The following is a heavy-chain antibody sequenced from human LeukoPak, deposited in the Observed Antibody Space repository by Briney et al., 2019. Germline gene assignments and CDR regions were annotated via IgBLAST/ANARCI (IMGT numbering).Heavy chain of an antibody. V-gene: IGHV3-73*01. D-gene: IGHD1-26*01. CDR3: TRDSGTYNGFDP. J-gene: IGHJ5*02. CDR2: IDKKDKGYATAT. CDR1: GFTFSGSA. Sequence: GGSLRLSCAASGFTFSGSAIHWVRQSSGKGLEWVGQIDKKDKGYATATASAASVKGRFTISRDDSINTAYLQMKSLKTEDTALYYCTRDSGTYNGFDPWGQGTLVTVSS.